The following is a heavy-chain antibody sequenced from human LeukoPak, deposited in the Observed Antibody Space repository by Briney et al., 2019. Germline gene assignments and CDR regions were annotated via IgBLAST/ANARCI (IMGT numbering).Heavy chain of an antibody. CDR3: ARVETLQDAFDI. D-gene: IGHD5-24*01. CDR1: GDGVSSDNAA. CDR2: AYYRSKWYD. J-gene: IGHJ3*02. Sequence: SQTLSLTCAISGDGVSSDNAAWNWIRQSPSRGLEWLGRAYYRSKWYDDYAISVKSRLRVNPDTSKNQFSLQLNSVTPEDTAVYYCARVETLQDAFDIWGQGTMVTVSS. V-gene: IGHV6-1*01.